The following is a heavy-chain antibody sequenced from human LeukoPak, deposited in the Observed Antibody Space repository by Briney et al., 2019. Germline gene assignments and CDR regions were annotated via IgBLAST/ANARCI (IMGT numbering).Heavy chain of an antibody. CDR2: INHSGST. J-gene: IGHJ4*02. D-gene: IGHD3-22*01. Sequence: SETLSLTCAVYGGSFSGYYWSWIRQPPGKGLEWIGEINHSGSTNYNPSLKSRVTISVDTSKNQFSLKLSSVTAADTAVYYCARAPYYDSSGPTDYWGQGTLATVSS. CDR3: ARAPYYDSSGPTDY. CDR1: GGSFSGYY. V-gene: IGHV4-34*01.